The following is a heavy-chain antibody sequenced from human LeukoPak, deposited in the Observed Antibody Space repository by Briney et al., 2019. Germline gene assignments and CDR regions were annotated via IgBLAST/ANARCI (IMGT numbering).Heavy chain of an antibody. D-gene: IGHD3-10*01. Sequence: GGSLRLSCAASGFTFSSYWMSWVRQAPGKGLEWVANIKQDGSEKYYVDSVKGRFTISRDNAKNSLYLQMNSLRAEDTAVYYCARDAPEVRGVPNYWGQGTLVTVSS. CDR2: IKQDGSEK. CDR1: GFTFSSYW. J-gene: IGHJ4*02. V-gene: IGHV3-7*01. CDR3: ARDAPEVRGVPNY.